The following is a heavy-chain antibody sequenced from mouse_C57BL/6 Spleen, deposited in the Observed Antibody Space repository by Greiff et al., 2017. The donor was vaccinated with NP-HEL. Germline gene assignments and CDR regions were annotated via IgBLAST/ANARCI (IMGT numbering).Heavy chain of an antibody. J-gene: IGHJ1*03. Sequence: EVQLQQSGAELVRPGASVKLSCTASGFNIKDYYMHWVKQRPEQGLEWIGRIDPEDGDTEYAPKFQGKATMTADTSSNTAYLQLSSLTSEDTAVYYCTTGSYYSNRYCDVWGTGTTVTVSS. CDR2: IDPEDGDT. CDR3: TTGSYYSNRYCDV. CDR1: GFNIKDYY. V-gene: IGHV14-1*01. D-gene: IGHD2-5*01.